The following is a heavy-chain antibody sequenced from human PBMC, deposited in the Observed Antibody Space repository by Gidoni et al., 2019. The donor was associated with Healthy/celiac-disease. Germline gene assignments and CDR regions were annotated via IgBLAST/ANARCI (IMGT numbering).Heavy chain of an antibody. V-gene: IGHV3-33*01. CDR3: ARDLAIFGVVRAYYYYYGMDL. J-gene: IGHJ6*02. CDR2: IWCDGSNK. CDR1: GFTISSYG. Sequence: QVQLVESGGGVVQRGGSLRLSCAASGFTISSYGMPWVRQAPGKGLEWVAVIWCDGSNKYYADSVKGRFTISRDNSKNTLYLQMNSLRAEDTAVYYCARDLAIFGVVRAYYYYYGMDLWGQGPTVTVSS. D-gene: IGHD3-3*01.